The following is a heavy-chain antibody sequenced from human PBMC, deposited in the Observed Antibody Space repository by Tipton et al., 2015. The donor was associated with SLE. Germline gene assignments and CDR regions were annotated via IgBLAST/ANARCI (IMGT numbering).Heavy chain of an antibody. J-gene: IGHJ4*02. CDR3: ARYRRDDFWNVQWYYFDH. V-gene: IGHV4-31*03. CDR1: AGSISSGGYY. Sequence: TLSLTCTVSAGSISSGGYYWNWIRQHPGKGLEWIGYIHHSGSTSYTPSLESRLTISVDTSKNQFSLKLNSVTAADTAVYYCARYRRDDFWNVQWYYFDHWGQGILVTVSS. D-gene: IGHD3-3*01. CDR2: IHHSGST.